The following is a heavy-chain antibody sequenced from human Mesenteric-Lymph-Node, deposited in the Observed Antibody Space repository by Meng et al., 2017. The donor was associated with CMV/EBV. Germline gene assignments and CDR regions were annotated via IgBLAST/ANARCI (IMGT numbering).Heavy chain of an antibody. D-gene: IGHD2-15*01. CDR3: AKEGGWYCGGGSCQVDF. CDR2: IGGSGTTI. Sequence: GESLKISCSASGFSFSDYYMSWIRQAPGKGLEWIAHIGGSGTTIYYADSVKGRFTISRDNAEKLLYLQMTNLRVEDTAIYYCAKEGGWYCGGGSCQVDFWGQGTLVTVSS. CDR1: GFSFSDYY. J-gene: IGHJ4*02. V-gene: IGHV3-11*01.